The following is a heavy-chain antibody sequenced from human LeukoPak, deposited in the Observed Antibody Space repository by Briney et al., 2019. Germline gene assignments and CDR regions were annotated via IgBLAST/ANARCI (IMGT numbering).Heavy chain of an antibody. CDR1: GFTFSSYE. Sequence: PGGSLRLSCAASGFTFSSYEMNWVRQAPGKGLEWVSYISSSGSTIYYADSVKGRFTISRDNAKNSLYLQMNSLRAEDTAVYYCAREGIVAAAHEPYMDVWGKGTTVTVSS. D-gene: IGHD6-13*01. V-gene: IGHV3-48*03. CDR3: AREGIVAAAHEPYMDV. CDR2: ISSSGSTI. J-gene: IGHJ6*03.